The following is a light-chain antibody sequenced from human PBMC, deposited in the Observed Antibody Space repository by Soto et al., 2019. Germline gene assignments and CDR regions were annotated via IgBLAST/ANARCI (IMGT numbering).Light chain of an antibody. CDR1: SSDVGGYNY. J-gene: IGLJ1*01. V-gene: IGLV2-14*01. CDR2: EVS. CDR3: ISFTSSSTLV. Sequence: QSALTQPASVSGSPGQSITISCTGTSSDVGGYNYVSWYQQHPGKAPKLMINEVSNRPSGVSNRFSGSKSGNTASLTISGLQAEDEADYYCISFTSSSTLVFGTGTKVTVL.